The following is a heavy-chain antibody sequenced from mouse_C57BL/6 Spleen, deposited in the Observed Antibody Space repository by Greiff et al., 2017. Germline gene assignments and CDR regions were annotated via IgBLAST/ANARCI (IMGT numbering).Heavy chain of an antibody. CDR1: GYTFTSYW. CDR2: IDPSDSYT. D-gene: IGHD4-1*01. CDR3: ARGGGTGGFDY. V-gene: IGHV1-69*01. Sequence: QVHVKQPGAELVMPGASVKLSCKASGYTFTSYWMHWVKQRPGQGLEWIGEIDPSDSYTNYNQKFKGKSTLTVDKPSSTAYRQRSSLTSEDSAVHYCARGGGTGGFDYGGQGTTLTVSS. J-gene: IGHJ2*01.